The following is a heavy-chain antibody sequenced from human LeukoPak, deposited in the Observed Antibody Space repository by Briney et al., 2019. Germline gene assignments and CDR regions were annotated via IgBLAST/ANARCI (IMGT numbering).Heavy chain of an antibody. J-gene: IGHJ4*02. CDR1: GFAFSSYW. V-gene: IGHV3-74*01. D-gene: IGHD2-2*01. Sequence: QPGGSLRLSCAASGFAFSSYWMHWVRHAPGKGLVWVSRIIRDGSSTSYAHSVRGRFSISRDNAKNTLYLQMNSLRAEDTAVYFCTRGLSGFASSLGYWGQGALVTVSA. CDR2: IIRDGSST. CDR3: TRGLSGFASSLGY.